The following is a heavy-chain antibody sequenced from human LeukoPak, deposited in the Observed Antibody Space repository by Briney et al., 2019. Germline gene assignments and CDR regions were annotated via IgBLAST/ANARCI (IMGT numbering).Heavy chain of an antibody. CDR1: GDSISSSNW. J-gene: IGHJ4*02. V-gene: IGHV4-4*02. CDR3: ARVLWLGAHSYYFDY. CDR2: IYHTGST. Sequence: KSSETLSLTCAVSGDSISSSNWWSWVRQPPGKGLEWIGEIYHTGSTNYNPSLKSRVTISVDTSKNQFSLKLSSVTAADTAVYYCARVLWLGAHSYYFDYWGQGTLVTVSS. D-gene: IGHD1-26*01.